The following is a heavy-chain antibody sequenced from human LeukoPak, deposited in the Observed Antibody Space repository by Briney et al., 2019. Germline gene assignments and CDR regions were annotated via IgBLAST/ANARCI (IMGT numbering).Heavy chain of an antibody. V-gene: IGHV4-31*03. CDR3: ARAPRLVQGTLDY. CDR2: IYYSGST. CDR1: GGSISNGDHY. D-gene: IGHD6-19*01. Sequence: KSSETLSLTCTVSGGSISNGDHYWSWIRQHPGKGLEWIGHIYYSGSTYYNPSLKSRVTISVDTSKNQFSLKLSSVTAADTAVYYCARAPRLVQGTLDYWGQGTLVTVSS. J-gene: IGHJ4*02.